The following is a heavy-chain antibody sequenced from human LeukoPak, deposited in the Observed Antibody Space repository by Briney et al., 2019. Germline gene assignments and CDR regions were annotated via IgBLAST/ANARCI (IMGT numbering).Heavy chain of an antibody. D-gene: IGHD3-10*01. Sequence: GGSLRLSCAASGFTFGSYAMSWVRQAPGKGLEWVSTSGSSTYYADSVKGRFTLSRDNSKNTLYLQMNSLRAEDTAVYYCAKSHYYGSGSYDYWGQGTLVTDSS. V-gene: IGHV3-23*01. CDR3: AKSHYYGSGSYDY. J-gene: IGHJ4*02. CDR1: GFTFGSYA. CDR2: SGSST.